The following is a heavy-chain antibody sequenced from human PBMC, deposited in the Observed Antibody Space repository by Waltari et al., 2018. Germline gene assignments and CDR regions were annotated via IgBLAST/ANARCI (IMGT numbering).Heavy chain of an antibody. CDR2: INSDESST. CDR1: GFTFRSYW. J-gene: IGHJ3*02. D-gene: IGHD3-10*01. Sequence: EVQLVESGGGLVQPGGSLRLSCAASGFTFRSYWMHWVRQAPGKGLVWVSRINSDESSTSYADSVKGRFTISRDNAKNTLYLQMKSLRAEDTAVYYCARDLGGEDAFDIWGQGTMVTVSS. CDR3: ARDLGGEDAFDI. V-gene: IGHV3-74*01.